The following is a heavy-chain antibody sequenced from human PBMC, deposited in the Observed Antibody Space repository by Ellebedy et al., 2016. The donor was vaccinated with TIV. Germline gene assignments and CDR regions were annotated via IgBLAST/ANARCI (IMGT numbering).Heavy chain of an antibody. Sequence: GGSLRLSXAASGFTFSYYSMHWVRQAPGKGLEWVAVISHDGSNKYHAESVKGRFAISRDDSKNTLYLQMNTLRTEDTAVYFCTRGSCSRGYFDSWGQGTLVTVSS. CDR3: TRGSCSRGYFDS. V-gene: IGHV3-30*09. D-gene: IGHD2-15*01. CDR1: GFTFSYYS. CDR2: ISHDGSNK. J-gene: IGHJ4*02.